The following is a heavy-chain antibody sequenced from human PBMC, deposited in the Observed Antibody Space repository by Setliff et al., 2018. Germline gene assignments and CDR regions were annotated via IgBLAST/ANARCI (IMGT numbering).Heavy chain of an antibody. V-gene: IGHV1-69*05. CDR3: ARSPALLGIVYLDP. CDR2: LIPMFGTP. Sequence: SVKVSCKASAFTKYYVHWVRQAPGQGLEWMGGLIPMFGTPGYAQKFQDRVTITTDESTSTAYMELNSLASEDTAVYYCARSPALLGIVYLDPWGQGTRVTVSS. D-gene: IGHD2-15*01. CDR1: AFTKYY. J-gene: IGHJ5*02.